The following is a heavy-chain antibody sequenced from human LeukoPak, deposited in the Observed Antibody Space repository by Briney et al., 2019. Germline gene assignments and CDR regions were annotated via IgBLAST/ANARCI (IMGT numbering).Heavy chain of an antibody. Sequence: GGSLRLSCAASGFTFSSYAMSWVRQAPGKGLEGVSAISGSGGSTYYADSGKGRFTISRDNSKNTLYLHMNSLRAEDTAVYSCAKPIGEWLPTAEAYYFDYWGQGTLVTVSS. CDR1: GFTFSSYA. CDR3: AKPIGEWLPTAEAYYFDY. CDR2: ISGSGGST. J-gene: IGHJ4*02. D-gene: IGHD3-3*01. V-gene: IGHV3-23*01.